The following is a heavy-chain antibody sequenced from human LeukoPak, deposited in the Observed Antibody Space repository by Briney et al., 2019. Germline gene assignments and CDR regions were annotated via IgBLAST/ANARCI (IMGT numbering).Heavy chain of an antibody. CDR1: GFTVSSNY. D-gene: IGHD2-15*01. CDR3: ARDLREGYCSGGSCYFNWFDL. V-gene: IGHV3-66*02. CDR2: IYSGGST. Sequence: GGSLRLSCAASGFTVSSNYMSWVRQAPGKGLEWVSIIYSGGSTYYADSVKGRFTISRDNSKNTLYLQMNSLRAEDTAVYYCARDLREGYCSGGSCYFNWFDLWGQGTLVTVSS. J-gene: IGHJ5*02.